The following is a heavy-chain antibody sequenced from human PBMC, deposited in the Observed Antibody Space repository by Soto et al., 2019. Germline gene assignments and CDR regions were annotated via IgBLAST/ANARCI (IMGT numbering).Heavy chain of an antibody. V-gene: IGHV1-8*01. CDR3: ARGDGGIAAAGMGNDY. Sequence: ASVKVSCKASGYTFTSYDINWVRQATGQGLEWMGWMNPNSGNTGYAQKFQGRVTMTRNTSISTAYMELSSLRSEDTAVYYCARGDGGIAAAGMGNDYWGQGTLVTVSS. J-gene: IGHJ4*02. CDR2: MNPNSGNT. D-gene: IGHD6-13*01. CDR1: GYTFTSYD.